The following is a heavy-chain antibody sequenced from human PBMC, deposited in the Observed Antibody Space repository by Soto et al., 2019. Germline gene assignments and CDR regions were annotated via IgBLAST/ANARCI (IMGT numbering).Heavy chain of an antibody. V-gene: IGHV1-18*01. Sequence: ASVKVSCKASGYTFTSYGISWVRQAPGQGLEWMGWISAYNGNTNYAQKLQGRVTMTTDTSTSTAYMELRSLRSDDTAVYYCARDPLYGGNSDFVYPDYWGQGTLVTVSS. CDR1: GYTFTSYG. D-gene: IGHD4-17*01. CDR2: ISAYNGNT. CDR3: ARDPLYGGNSDFVYPDY. J-gene: IGHJ4*02.